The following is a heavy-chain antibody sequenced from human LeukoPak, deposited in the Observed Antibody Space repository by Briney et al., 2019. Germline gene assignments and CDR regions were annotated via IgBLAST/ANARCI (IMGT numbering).Heavy chain of an antibody. D-gene: IGHD2/OR15-2a*01. J-gene: IGHJ4*02. V-gene: IGHV1-2*02. CDR1: GYTFTGYY. Sequence: GASVKVSCKASGYTFTGYYMHWVRQAPGQGLEWMGWINPNSGGTNYAQKFQGRVTMTRDTSISTAYMELSRLRSDDTAVYYCARDSTTTFYEPSGADYWGQGTLVTVSS. CDR2: INPNSGGT. CDR3: ARDSTTTFYEPSGADY.